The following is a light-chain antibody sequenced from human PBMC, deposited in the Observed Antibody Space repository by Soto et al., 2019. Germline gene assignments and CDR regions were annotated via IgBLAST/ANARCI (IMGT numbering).Light chain of an antibody. V-gene: IGKV3-15*01. CDR3: QQYGSSPPIT. CDR2: DTS. CDR1: QGIGDT. J-gene: IGKJ5*01. Sequence: EIIMTQSPATLSVSPGEGATLSCRASQGIGDTLAWYQHKPGQTPRLLIYDTSTRATGVPARFSGSRSGTEFTLTINSLQSEDFAVYYCQQYGSSPPITFGQGTRLEIK.